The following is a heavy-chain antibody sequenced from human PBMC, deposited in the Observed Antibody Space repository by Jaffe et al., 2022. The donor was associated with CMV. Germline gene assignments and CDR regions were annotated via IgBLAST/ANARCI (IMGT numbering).Heavy chain of an antibody. CDR2: IKSKTDGGTT. J-gene: IGHJ3*02. D-gene: IGHD3-16*02. Sequence: EVQLVESGGGLVKPGGSLRLSCAASGFTFSNAWMSWVRQAPGKGLEWVGRIKSKTDGGTTDYAAPVKGRFTISRDDSKNTLYLQMNSLKTEDTAVYYCTTDQTMITFGGVIVLDAFDIWGQGTMVTVSS. CDR1: GFTFSNAW. CDR3: TTDQTMITFGGVIVLDAFDI. V-gene: IGHV3-15*01.